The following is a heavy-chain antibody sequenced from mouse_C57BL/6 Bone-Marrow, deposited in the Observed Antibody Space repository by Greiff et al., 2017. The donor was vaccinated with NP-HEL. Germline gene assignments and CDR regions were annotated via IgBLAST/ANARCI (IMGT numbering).Heavy chain of an antibody. J-gene: IGHJ3*01. CDR3: AREGIAY. V-gene: IGHV3-6*01. CDR2: ISYDGSN. CDR1: GYSITSGYY. Sequence: EVQRVESGPGLVKPSQSLSLTCSVTGYSITSGYYWNWIRQFPGNKLEWMGYISYDGSNNYNPSLKNRISITRDTSKNQFFLKLNSVTTEDTATYYCAREGIAYWGQGTLVTVSA.